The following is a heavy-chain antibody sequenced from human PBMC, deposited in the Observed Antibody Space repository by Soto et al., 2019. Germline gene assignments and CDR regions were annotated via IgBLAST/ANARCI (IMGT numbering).Heavy chain of an antibody. Sequence: SVKVSCKASGGTFSSYAISWVRQAPGQGLEWMGGIIPIFGTANYAQKFQGRVTITADKSTSAAYMELSSLRSEDTAVYYCARNRRDIVVVVAARSPSGYYYYGMDVWGQGTTVTVSS. V-gene: IGHV1-69*06. CDR1: GGTFSSYA. CDR3: ARNRRDIVVVVAARSPSGYYYYGMDV. CDR2: IIPIFGTA. D-gene: IGHD2-15*01. J-gene: IGHJ6*02.